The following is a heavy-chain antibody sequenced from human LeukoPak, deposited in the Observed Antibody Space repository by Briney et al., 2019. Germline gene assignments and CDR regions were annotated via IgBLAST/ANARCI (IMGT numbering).Heavy chain of an antibody. V-gene: IGHV1-8*01. Sequence: ASVKVSCKASGYTFTSYDINWVRQATGQGLEWTGRMNPNSGNTDYAQKFQGRVTMTRNTSITTAYMELSSLRSEDTAVYYCARAQRYCGSTSCYAPVAFWGQGTLVTVSS. J-gene: IGHJ4*02. CDR2: MNPNSGNT. CDR1: GYTFTSYD. D-gene: IGHD2-2*01. CDR3: ARAQRYCGSTSCYAPVAF.